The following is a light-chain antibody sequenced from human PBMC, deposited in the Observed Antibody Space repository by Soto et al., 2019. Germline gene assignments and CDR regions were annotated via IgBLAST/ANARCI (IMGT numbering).Light chain of an antibody. Sequence: EIVLTQSPGTLSLSPGERATLSCRASQSVRNNYLAWYQQQPGQVPRLLIYGTSTRDTGIPDRFSGSGSGTDFTLTISRLEPEDFPVYYCQQYGSSYTFGPGTKVEIK. J-gene: IGKJ3*01. V-gene: IGKV3-20*01. CDR2: GTS. CDR3: QQYGSSYT. CDR1: QSVRNNY.